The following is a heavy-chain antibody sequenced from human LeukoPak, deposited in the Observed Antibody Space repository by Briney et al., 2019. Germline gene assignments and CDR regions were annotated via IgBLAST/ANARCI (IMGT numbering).Heavy chain of an antibody. D-gene: IGHD2-2*01. CDR1: GASINTYS. CDR2: IYPSGNT. J-gene: IGHJ5*02. CDR3: ARDLDLRYCSIATCSGNWFDP. Sequence: RPSETLSLTCTVSGASINTYSWTWIRQPAGKGLEWIGRIYPSGNTNYSPSLKSRLTMSIDTSKSQFSLNLSSVTAAGTAVYYCARDLDLRYCSIATCSGNWFDPWGQGNLVTVSS. V-gene: IGHV4-4*07.